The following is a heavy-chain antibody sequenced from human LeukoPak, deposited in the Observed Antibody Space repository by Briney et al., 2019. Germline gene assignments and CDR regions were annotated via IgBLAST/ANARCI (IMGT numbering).Heavy chain of an antibody. Sequence: SETLSLTCAVYRGSFRGYYWSWIRQFPGKGLEWIGEINDSENTNYNPSLKSRVTISVDTPKNQFSLKLSSVTAADTAVYYCARVPSYDSSGYYVDYWGQGTLVTVSS. J-gene: IGHJ4*02. CDR2: INDSENT. CDR3: ARVPSYDSSGYYVDY. V-gene: IGHV4-34*01. CDR1: RGSFRGYY. D-gene: IGHD3-22*01.